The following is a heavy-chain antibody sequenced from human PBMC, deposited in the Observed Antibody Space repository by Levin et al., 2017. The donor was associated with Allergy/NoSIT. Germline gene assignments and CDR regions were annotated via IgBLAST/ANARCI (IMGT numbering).Heavy chain of an antibody. CDR1: GFTFSSYE. CDR3: ARLTASYFDY. J-gene: IGHJ4*02. V-gene: IGHV3-48*03. CDR2: ISSSGSTI. Sequence: GGSLRLSCAASGFTFSSYEMNWVRQAPGKGLEWVSYISSSGSTIYYADSVKGRFTISRDNAKNSLYLQMNSLRAEDTAVYYCARLTASYFDYWGQGTLVTVSS. D-gene: IGHD1-14*01.